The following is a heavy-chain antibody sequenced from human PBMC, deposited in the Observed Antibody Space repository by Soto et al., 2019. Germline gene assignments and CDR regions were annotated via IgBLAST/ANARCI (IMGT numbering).Heavy chain of an antibody. CDR3: AKDLYSYGYGDAFDI. CDR1: GFTFSSYG. V-gene: IGHV3-30*18. CDR2: ISYDGSNK. D-gene: IGHD5-18*01. Sequence: GGSLRLSCAASGFTFSSYGMHWVRQAPGKGLEWVAVISYDGSNKYYADSVKGRFTISRDNSKNTLYLQMNSLRAEDTAVYYCAKDLYSYGYGDAFDIWGQGTMVTVSS. J-gene: IGHJ3*02.